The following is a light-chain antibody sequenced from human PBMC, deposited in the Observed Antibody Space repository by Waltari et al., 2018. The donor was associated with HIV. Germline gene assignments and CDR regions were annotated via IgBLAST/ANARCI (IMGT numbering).Light chain of an antibody. CDR3: QQRLTWPPIT. CDR2: DAS. Sequence: EVVLTQSPATLSLSPGERATLSCRASQSVSSYLLWYQQKPGQAPRLLIYDASNRATGIPARFIGSGSGTDFTLTISSLEPEDFAVYYCQQRLTWPPITFGQGTRLEIK. V-gene: IGKV3-11*01. CDR1: QSVSSY. J-gene: IGKJ5*01.